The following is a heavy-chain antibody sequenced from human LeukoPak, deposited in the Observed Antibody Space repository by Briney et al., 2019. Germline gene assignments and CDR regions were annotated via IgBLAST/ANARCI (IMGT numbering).Heavy chain of an antibody. V-gene: IGHV4-59*08. J-gene: IGHJ6*02. Sequence: SETLSLTCTVSGGSISGYYWNWIRQPPGKGLEWIGYINYSGSTNSNPSLKSRVTISVDTSKNQFSLKLSSVTAADTAVYYCARHPSYYYGMDVWGQGTTVTVSS. CDR3: ARHPSYYYGMDV. CDR1: GGSISGYY. CDR2: INYSGST.